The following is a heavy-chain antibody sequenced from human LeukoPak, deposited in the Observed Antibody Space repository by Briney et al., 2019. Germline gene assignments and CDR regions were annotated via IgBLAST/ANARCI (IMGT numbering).Heavy chain of an antibody. D-gene: IGHD6-6*01. J-gene: IGHJ4*02. Sequence: PSETLSLTCTVSGYSISSGHYWGWIRQPPGKGLEWIGYIYYSGSTYYNPSLKSRVTISVDTSKNQFSLKLSSVTAADTAVYYCARAPSSSSQYYFDYWGQGTLVTVSS. CDR2: IYYSGST. V-gene: IGHV4-38-2*02. CDR3: ARAPSSSSQYYFDY. CDR1: GYSISSGHY.